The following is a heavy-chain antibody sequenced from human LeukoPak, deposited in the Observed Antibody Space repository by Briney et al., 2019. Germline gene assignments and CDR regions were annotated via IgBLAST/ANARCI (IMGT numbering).Heavy chain of an antibody. CDR2: INGDGRNI. V-gene: IGHV3-74*01. D-gene: IGHD3-9*01. CDR3: TRDLMDYDVSTGLHHYYMDV. Sequence: HPGGTLRLSSVASGFTYSSYWMHWVRQDPRKGLVWVSRINGDGRNINYADSVRGRFTISRDNAKNTLYLQMNTLRVEDTAVYYCTRDLMDYDVSTGLHHYYMDVWGQGTTVTVSS. J-gene: IGHJ6*02. CDR1: GFTYSSYW.